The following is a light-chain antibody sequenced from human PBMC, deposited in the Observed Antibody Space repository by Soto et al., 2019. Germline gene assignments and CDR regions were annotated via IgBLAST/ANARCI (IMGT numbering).Light chain of an antibody. CDR3: SSYAGSNGLL. V-gene: IGLV2-8*01. Sequence: QSVLTQPPSAPGSPGQSVTISCTGTSSDVGGYNYVSWYQQHPGKAPKLVIYEGSKRPSGVPDRFSGSRSGNTASLTVSGLQAEDEADYYCSSYAGSNGLLFGGGTKLTVL. CDR2: EGS. CDR1: SSDVGGYNY. J-gene: IGLJ2*01.